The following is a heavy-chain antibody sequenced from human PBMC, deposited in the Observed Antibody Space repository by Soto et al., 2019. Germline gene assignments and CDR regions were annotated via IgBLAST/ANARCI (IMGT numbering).Heavy chain of an antibody. J-gene: IGHJ6*02. D-gene: IGHD6-13*01. Sequence: SGPTLVNPTETLTLTCTVSGFSLSNARMGVSWIRQPPGKALEWLAHIFSHDEKSYSTSLKSRLTISKDTSKSQVVLTMTNMDPVDTAPYYCARMGEPVIAAAGTYYYYGLDVWGQGTTVPVSS. V-gene: IGHV2-26*01. CDR3: ARMGEPVIAAAGTYYYYGLDV. CDR2: IFSHDEK. CDR1: GFSLSNARMG.